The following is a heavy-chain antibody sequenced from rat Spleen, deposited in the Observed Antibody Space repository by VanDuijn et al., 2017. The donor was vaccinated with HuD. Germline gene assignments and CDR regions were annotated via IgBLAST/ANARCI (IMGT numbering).Heavy chain of an antibody. V-gene: IGHV3-1*01. D-gene: IGHD1-10*01. J-gene: IGHJ2*01. Sequence: EVQLQESGPGLVKPSQSLSLTCSVTGYSITSNYWAWIRKFPGNKMEWIGHISYSGSTNYNPSLKSRISITRDTSKNQFFLQLNSVTTEDTATYYCARRRGQVYNNYFDYWGQGVMVTVSS. CDR1: GYSITSNY. CDR2: ISYSGST. CDR3: ARRRGQVYNNYFDY.